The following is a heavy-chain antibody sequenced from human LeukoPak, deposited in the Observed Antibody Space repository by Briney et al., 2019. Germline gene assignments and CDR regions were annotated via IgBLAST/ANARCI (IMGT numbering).Heavy chain of an antibody. CDR1: GFTFSNYD. V-gene: IGHV3-23*01. D-gene: IGHD2-2*01. J-gene: IGHJ3*02. CDR2: VGVGTST. Sequence: GGSLRLSCTASGFTFSNYDMNWVRQAPGKGLEWVSAVGVGTSTYYADSVKGRFTISRDNSKNTLFLQMDSLRAEDTAVYYCAKTSSTASMGAFDIWGQGTMVTVSS. CDR3: AKTSSTASMGAFDI.